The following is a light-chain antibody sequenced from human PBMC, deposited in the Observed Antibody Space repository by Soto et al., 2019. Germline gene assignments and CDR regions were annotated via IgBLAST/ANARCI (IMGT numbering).Light chain of an antibody. J-gene: IGKJ1*01. CDR1: QSVSTN. Sequence: DIVMPQSPGTLSLSPGERATLSCRASQSVSTNLAWYQQIPGQAPRLLIYGASTRATGIPARFSGSGSGTEFTLAISSLQSEDFAVYYCQQYNDWPHTCGLGTMVEIK. CDR2: GAS. V-gene: IGKV3-15*01. CDR3: QQYNDWPHT.